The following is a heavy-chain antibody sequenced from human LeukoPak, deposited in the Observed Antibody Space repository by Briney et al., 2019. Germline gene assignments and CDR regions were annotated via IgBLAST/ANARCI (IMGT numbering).Heavy chain of an antibody. CDR3: AKDRGTMVRGVPTYGMDV. CDR1: GFTFSSYG. D-gene: IGHD3-10*01. CDR2: ISYDGSNK. V-gene: IGHV3-30*18. Sequence: GGSLRLSCAASGFTFSSYGMHWVRQAPGKGLEWVAVISYDGSNKYYADSVKGRFTISRDNSKNTLYLQMNSLRAEDTAVYYCAKDRGTMVRGVPTYGMDVWGQGTTVTVSS. J-gene: IGHJ6*02.